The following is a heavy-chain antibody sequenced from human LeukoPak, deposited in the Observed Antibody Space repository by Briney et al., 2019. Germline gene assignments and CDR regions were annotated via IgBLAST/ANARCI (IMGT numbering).Heavy chain of an antibody. V-gene: IGHV4-38-2*02. Sequence: SETVSLTCAGSGYSISSGYQWAWIRQSPGKGLEWIGSIYHSGSAHYNPSLKSRVTISVETSKNQFSLKMYSVAAADTAVYYCARDPRWLTPDCTSTSCYENYFDPWGQGTLVTVSS. J-gene: IGHJ5*02. CDR3: ARDPRWLTPDCTSTSCYENYFDP. CDR2: IYHSGSA. D-gene: IGHD2-2*01. CDR1: GYSISSGYQ.